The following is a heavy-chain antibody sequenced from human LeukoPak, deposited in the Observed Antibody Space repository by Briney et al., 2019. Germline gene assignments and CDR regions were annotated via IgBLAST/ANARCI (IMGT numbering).Heavy chain of an antibody. J-gene: IGHJ3*02. D-gene: IGHD7-27*01. V-gene: IGHV6-1*01. CDR3: VRDVNWGLDAFDI. CDR1: GDSGSFNSYV. Sequence: SQTLSLTCAISGDSGSFNSYVWNWIRQSPSRGLEWLGRAYYRSKWLYDYAVSVKGRLTITPDTPKNQFSLQLNSVTPEDTAVYYCVRDVNWGLDAFDIWGQGTMVTVSS. CDR2: AYYRSKWLY.